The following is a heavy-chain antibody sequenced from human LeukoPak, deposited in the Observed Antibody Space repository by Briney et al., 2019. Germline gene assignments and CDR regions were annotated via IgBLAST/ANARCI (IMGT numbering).Heavy chain of an antibody. V-gene: IGHV3-21*01. CDR1: GFTFTSYS. J-gene: IGHJ6*03. D-gene: IGHD3-10*01. CDR2: ISSLSTYI. CDR3: SMVRGYYYYMDV. Sequence: GGSLRLSCAASGFTFTSYSMNWVRQAPGKGLEWVSSISSLSTYIYYADSVKGRFTISRDNAQNSLFLQMNSLSAEDTAVYYCSMVRGYYYYMDVWGKGTTVTISS.